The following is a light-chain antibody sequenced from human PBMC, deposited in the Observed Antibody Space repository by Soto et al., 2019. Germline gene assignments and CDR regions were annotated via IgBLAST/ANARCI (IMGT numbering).Light chain of an antibody. V-gene: IGLV2-11*01. CDR1: SSDVGAYDF. Sequence: QSALTQPRSVSGSLGQSVTISCTGTSSDVGAYDFVSWYQQNPGKAPRLIIFDVIKRPSGVPDRFSGSKSGNTAFLTISGLQSEDEADYHCSSYAGSHTYEVFGGGTKLTVL. CDR3: SSYAGSHTYEV. J-gene: IGLJ3*02. CDR2: DVI.